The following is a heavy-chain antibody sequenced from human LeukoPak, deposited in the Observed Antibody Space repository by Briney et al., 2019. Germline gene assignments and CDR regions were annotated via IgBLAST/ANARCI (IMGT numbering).Heavy chain of an antibody. CDR2: IYYTERS. D-gene: IGHD2-21*01. Sequence: PSETLSLTCTVSGGFLSSYYWSWIRQPPGKRLEWIGYIYYTERSSYTPSLKRRVTISLDTSMNQFSLELTSVTAADTAFYYCARSRDPPYYDYWGQGTLVTVSS. CDR1: GGFLSSYY. V-gene: IGHV4-59*01. CDR3: ARSRDPPYYDY. J-gene: IGHJ4*02.